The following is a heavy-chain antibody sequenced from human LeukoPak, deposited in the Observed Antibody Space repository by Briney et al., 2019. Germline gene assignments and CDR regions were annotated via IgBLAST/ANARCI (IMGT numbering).Heavy chain of an antibody. CDR2: INHNGNVN. Sequence: PGGSLRLSCAASGVTFSSYWMNWARQAPGKGLEWVASINHNGNVNYYVDSVKGRFTISRDNAKNSLYLQMNSLRDEDTAVYYCARDRSSSGYYPFDYWGQGTLVTVSS. CDR3: ARDRSSSGYYPFDY. V-gene: IGHV3-7*01. CDR1: GVTFSSYW. D-gene: IGHD3-22*01. J-gene: IGHJ4*02.